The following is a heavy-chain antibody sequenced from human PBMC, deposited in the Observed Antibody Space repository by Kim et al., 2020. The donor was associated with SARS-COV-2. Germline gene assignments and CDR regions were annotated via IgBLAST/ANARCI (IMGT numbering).Heavy chain of an antibody. D-gene: IGHD3-10*01. J-gene: IGHJ4*02. CDR1: GGSISSSSYY. CDR2: IYYSGST. V-gene: IGHV4-39*01. Sequence: SETLSLTCTVSGGSISSSSYYWGWIRQPPGKGLEWIGSIYYSGSTYYNPSLKSRVTISVDTSKNQFSLKLSSVTAADTAVYYCARRYAAMVRGAHTPIRGSGRPENFFDYWGQGTLVTVSS. CDR3: ARRYAAMVRGAHTPIRGSGRPENFFDY.